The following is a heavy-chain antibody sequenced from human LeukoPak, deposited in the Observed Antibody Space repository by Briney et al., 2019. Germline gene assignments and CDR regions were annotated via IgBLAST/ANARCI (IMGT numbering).Heavy chain of an antibody. D-gene: IGHD3-10*01. Sequence: GGSLKLSCAASGFIFSGSAMHWVRQASGEGLEWVGRIRSKANSYATAYAASVKGRFTISRDDSKNTAYLRMNSLKTEDTAVYYCTSRGLNFDYWGQGTLVTVSS. J-gene: IGHJ4*02. CDR3: TSRGLNFDY. V-gene: IGHV3-73*01. CDR2: IRSKANSYAT. CDR1: GFIFSGSA.